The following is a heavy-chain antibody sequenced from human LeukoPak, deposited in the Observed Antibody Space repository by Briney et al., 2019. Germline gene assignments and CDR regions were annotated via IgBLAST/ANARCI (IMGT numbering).Heavy chain of an antibody. Sequence: GGSLRLSCAASGFTFSSYSMHWVRQAPGKGLEWVAVIWYGGSNKYYADSVKGRFTISRDNSKNTLYLQMNSLRAEDTAVYYCAKSLRDYDFWSGPPDYWGQGTLVTVSS. V-gene: IGHV3-30*02. CDR1: GFTFSSYS. CDR2: IWYGGSNK. J-gene: IGHJ4*02. CDR3: AKSLRDYDFWSGPPDY. D-gene: IGHD3-3*01.